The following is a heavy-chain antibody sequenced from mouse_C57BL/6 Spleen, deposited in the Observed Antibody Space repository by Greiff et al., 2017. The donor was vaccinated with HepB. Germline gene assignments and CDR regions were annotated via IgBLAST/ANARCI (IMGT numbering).Heavy chain of an antibody. V-gene: IGHV1-55*01. Sequence: VQLQQPGAELVKPGASVKMSCKASGYTFTSYWITWVKQRPGQGLEWIGDIYPGSGSTNYNEKFKSKATLTVDTSSSTAYMQLSSLTSEDSAVYYCARVTTVVEDFDYWGQGTTLTVSS. CDR2: IYPGSGST. D-gene: IGHD1-1*01. J-gene: IGHJ2*01. CDR3: ARVTTVVEDFDY. CDR1: GYTFTSYW.